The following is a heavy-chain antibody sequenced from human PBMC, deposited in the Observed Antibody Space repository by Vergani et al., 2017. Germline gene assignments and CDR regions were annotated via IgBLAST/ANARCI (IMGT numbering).Heavy chain of an antibody. CDR2: IYSGDET. CDR1: GSTVRGNY. D-gene: IGHD3-10*01. Sequence: ELQLVESGGGLVQPGGSLRLSFAASGSTVRGNYMTWVRQAPGKGLEWVSHIYSGDETYYADAVEGRVTISRDTSKNTLQLQINNLRVEDTAVYYCSRGNYYGSGTYVDPWGQGTLVTVSS. J-gene: IGHJ5*02. V-gene: IGHV3-66*02. CDR3: SRGNYYGSGTYVDP.